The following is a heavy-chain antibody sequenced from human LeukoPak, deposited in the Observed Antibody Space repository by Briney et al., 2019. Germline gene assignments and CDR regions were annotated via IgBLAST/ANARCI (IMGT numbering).Heavy chain of an antibody. Sequence: GASVKVSCKASGYTFTSYAMHWVRQAPGQRLEWMGWSNAGNGNTKYSQEFQGRVTITRDTSASTAYMELSSLRSEDMAVYYCAREGRVSSDIVAPGAFDYWGQGTLVTVSS. CDR1: GYTFTSYA. D-gene: IGHD5-12*01. CDR3: AREGRVSSDIVAPGAFDY. CDR2: SNAGNGNT. V-gene: IGHV1-3*02. J-gene: IGHJ4*02.